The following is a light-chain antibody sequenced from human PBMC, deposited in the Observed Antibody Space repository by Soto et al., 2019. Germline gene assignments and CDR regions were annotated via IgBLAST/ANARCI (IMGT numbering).Light chain of an antibody. CDR1: NIGSKS. J-gene: IGLJ1*01. CDR2: DDN. Sequence: SYELTQPPSVSVAPGQTARISCGGNNIGSKSVHWFQQEPGQAPVLVVYDDNDRPSGIPERFSGSNSGNTATLTISRVEAGDEADYYCQVWDSISDHFVFGTGTKLTVL. CDR3: QVWDSISDHFV. V-gene: IGLV3-21*02.